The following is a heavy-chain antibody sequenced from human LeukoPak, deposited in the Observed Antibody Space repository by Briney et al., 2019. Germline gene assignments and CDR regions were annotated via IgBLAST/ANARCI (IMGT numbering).Heavy chain of an antibody. CDR1: GFTLSTNA. CDR3: AKDVGKWESLHFSDY. J-gene: IGHJ4*02. Sequence: GGSLRLSCLTSGFTLSTNAMSWVRQAPGKGLEWISGISGSGASTYYADSVKGRFTISRDDSRNTLYLQMNSLRGDDTAVYYCAKDVGKWESLHFSDYWGQGSLVTVSS. D-gene: IGHD1-26*01. CDR2: ISGSGAST. V-gene: IGHV3-23*01.